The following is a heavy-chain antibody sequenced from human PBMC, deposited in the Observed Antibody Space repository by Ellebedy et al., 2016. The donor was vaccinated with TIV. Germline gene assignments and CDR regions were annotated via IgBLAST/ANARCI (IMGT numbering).Heavy chain of an antibody. CDR1: GFIFDDYT. CDR2: ITWNGGDT. CDR3: VKDMRGGSGFAFEI. J-gene: IGHJ3*02. Sequence: GESLKISCAASGFIFDDYTMHWVRQAPGKGLEWVSLITWNGGDTFYADSLKGRFTISRDNRKNSLYLQMNSLRTEDTASYYCVKDMRGGSGFAFEIWGQGTMVTVSS. D-gene: IGHD6-19*01. V-gene: IGHV3-43*01.